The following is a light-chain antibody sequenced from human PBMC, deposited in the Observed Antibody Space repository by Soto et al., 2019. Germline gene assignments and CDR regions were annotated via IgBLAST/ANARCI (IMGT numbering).Light chain of an antibody. V-gene: IGKV3-20*01. CDR2: GAS. CDR1: QIVSSSY. Sequence: DIVLTQSPGTLYLSPGERATLSCRASQIVSSSYLAWYQQRPGQAPRLLIYGASSRATGIPDRFSGSGSGTDFTLAISRLEPEDFAVFYCHQCDSSPWTFGQGTKVDI. J-gene: IGKJ1*01. CDR3: HQCDSSPWT.